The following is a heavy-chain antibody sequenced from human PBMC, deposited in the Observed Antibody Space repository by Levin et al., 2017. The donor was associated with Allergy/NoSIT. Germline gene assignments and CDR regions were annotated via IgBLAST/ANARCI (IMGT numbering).Heavy chain of an antibody. Sequence: SCAASGFTFTTNWMSWVRQAPGKGLEWVASINQDGNEKNYVDSVKGRFTISRDNAKNSLFLQMNSLRAEDTALYYCASLIKGYWGQGTLVTVSS. J-gene: IGHJ4*02. D-gene: IGHD3-10*01. CDR1: GFTFTTNW. V-gene: IGHV3-7*01. CDR2: INQDGNEK. CDR3: ASLIKGY.